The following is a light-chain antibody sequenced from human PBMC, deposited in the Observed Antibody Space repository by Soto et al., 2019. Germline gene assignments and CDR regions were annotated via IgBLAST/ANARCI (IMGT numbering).Light chain of an antibody. V-gene: IGKV1-5*01. CDR2: DAS. J-gene: IGKJ1*01. CDR1: QSISSW. CDR3: QHYNSYSEA. Sequence: DIQMTQSPSTLSASVGDRVTITCRASQSISSWLAWYQQKPGKAPKLLIYDASSLESGVPSSFSGSGSGTEFTLTISSPQPDDFATYYCQHYNSYSEAFGQGTKVDLK.